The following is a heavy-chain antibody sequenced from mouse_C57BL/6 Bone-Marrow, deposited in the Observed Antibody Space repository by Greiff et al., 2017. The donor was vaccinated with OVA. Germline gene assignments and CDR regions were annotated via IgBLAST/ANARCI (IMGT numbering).Heavy chain of an antibody. CDR2: IVPENGGT. CDR1: GYTFTDYE. V-gene: IGHV1-15*01. Sequence: VKLQQSGAELVRPGASVTLSCKASGYTFTDYEMHWVKQTPVNGLEWIGAIVPENGGTAYNQKFTGKAILTADKSSSTAYVALLNLTAKGSAVYYCTHEDYWGQGTLVTVSA. J-gene: IGHJ3*01. CDR3: THEDY.